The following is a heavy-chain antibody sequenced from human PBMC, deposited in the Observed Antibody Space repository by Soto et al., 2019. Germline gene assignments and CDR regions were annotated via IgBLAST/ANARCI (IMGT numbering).Heavy chain of an antibody. CDR3: ARGSRTAMDYGMDV. D-gene: IGHD5-18*01. V-gene: IGHV3-43*01. CDR2: ISWDGGST. Sequence: GGSLSLSCAASGFPFDDYSMHWVRQAPGKGLEWVSLISWDGGSTYYADSVKGRFTISRDNAKNSLYLQMNSLRAEDTAVYYCARGSRTAMDYGMDVWGQGTTVTVSS. CDR1: GFPFDDYS. J-gene: IGHJ6*02.